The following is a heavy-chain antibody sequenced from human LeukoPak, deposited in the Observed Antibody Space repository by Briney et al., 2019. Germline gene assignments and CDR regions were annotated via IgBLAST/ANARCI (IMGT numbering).Heavy chain of an antibody. CDR3: ARSDGDYTFDY. CDR1: GGSFSGYY. Sequence: PSETLSLTCAVYGGSFSGYYWSWIRQPPGKRLEWIGEINHSGSTNYNPSLKSRVTISVDTSKNQFSLKLSSVTAADTAVYYCARSDGDYTFDYWGQGTLVTVSS. V-gene: IGHV4-34*01. CDR2: INHSGST. D-gene: IGHD4-17*01. J-gene: IGHJ4*02.